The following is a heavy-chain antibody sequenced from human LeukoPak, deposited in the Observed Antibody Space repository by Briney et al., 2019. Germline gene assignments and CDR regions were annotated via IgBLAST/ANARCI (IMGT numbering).Heavy chain of an antibody. CDR1: GFGFSNTG. D-gene: IGHD4-17*01. CDR3: ARDAGGAWPFDY. CDR2: ISPTGEGT. J-gene: IGHJ4*02. V-gene: IGHV3-23*01. Sequence: GGSLTLSCATSGFGFSNTGITWVRQAPDRGLDLVSTISPTGEGTHYADSVKGRFTISRDNSKNTLSLFMDSLRADDTATYYCARDAGGAWPFDYWGQGTRVIVSS.